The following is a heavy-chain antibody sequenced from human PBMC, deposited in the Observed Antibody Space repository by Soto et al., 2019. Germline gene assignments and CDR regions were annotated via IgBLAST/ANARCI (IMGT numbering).Heavy chain of an antibody. CDR1: GFTFSSYW. Sequence: EVQLVESGGGLVQPGGSLRLSCAASGFTFSSYWMHWVRQVSGKGLVWVSRINIDGTSTSYADSVKGRFTISRDNAKNTMSLQMRSLRAEDTAVYYCTRDSFAGYVYYGMEVWGHPTTVTVSS. V-gene: IGHV3-74*01. CDR2: INIDGTST. J-gene: IGHJ6*02. D-gene: IGHD3-9*01. CDR3: TRDSFAGYVYYGMEV.